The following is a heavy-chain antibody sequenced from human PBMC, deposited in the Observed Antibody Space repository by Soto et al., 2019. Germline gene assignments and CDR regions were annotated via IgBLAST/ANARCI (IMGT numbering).Heavy chain of an antibody. J-gene: IGHJ6*02. CDR2: IYSGGST. V-gene: IGHV3-53*01. CDR3: ARDQRSKVDYYYGMDV. Sequence: EVQLVESGGGLIQPGGSLRLSCAASGLTVSSNYMSWVRQAPGKGLEWVSVIYSGGSTYYADSVKGRFTISRDNSKNTLYLQMNSLRAEDTAVYYCARDQRSKVDYYYGMDVWGQGTTVTVSS. D-gene: IGHD2-15*01. CDR1: GLTVSSNY.